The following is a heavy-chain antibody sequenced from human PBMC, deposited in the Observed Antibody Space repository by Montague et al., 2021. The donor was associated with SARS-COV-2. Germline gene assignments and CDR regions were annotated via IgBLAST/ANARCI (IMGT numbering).Heavy chain of an antibody. CDR2: SYSGFSL. D-gene: IGHD3-10*01. V-gene: IGHV4-59*02. J-gene: IGHJ4*02. CDR3: ARSLDPSGTYYLPC. CDR1: PGTVSCNS. Sequence: SETLSLTCPVPSPGTVSCNSGADRKSPRLDSSHQKISYSGFSLNNKHSFKSRATISIDTPKNQFSLKLSSVTAADTAVYYCARSLDPSGTYYLPCWGQGTLVTVSS.